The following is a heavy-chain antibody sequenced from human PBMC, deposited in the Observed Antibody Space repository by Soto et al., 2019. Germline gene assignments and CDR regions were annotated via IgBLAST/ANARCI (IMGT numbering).Heavy chain of an antibody. D-gene: IGHD2-15*01. CDR2: IYYSGST. Sequence: KASETLSLTCTVSGGSISSYYWSWIRQPPGKGLEWIGYIYYSGSTNYNPSLKSRVTISVDTSKNQFSLKLSSVTAADTAVYYCARDRASAEEYLEDTRFYYYYYGMDVWGQGTTVTVSS. CDR3: ARDRASAEEYLEDTRFYYYYYGMDV. J-gene: IGHJ6*02. CDR1: GGSISSYY. V-gene: IGHV4-59*01.